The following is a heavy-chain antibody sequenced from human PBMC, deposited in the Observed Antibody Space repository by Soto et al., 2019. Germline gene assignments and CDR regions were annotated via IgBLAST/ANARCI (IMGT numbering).Heavy chain of an antibody. CDR3: ATSFGNAWYTY. CDR1: GGSMVDNY. V-gene: IGHV4-59*01. D-gene: IGHD3-16*01. Sequence: SETRSLTCTVSGGSMVDNYWSWIRQPPGKGLEWLGYIYYSGSSKYNPSLKSRVTFSVDMSKNQFSLKLASVTVADTAIYYCATSFGNAWYTYWGQGTQVTVSS. J-gene: IGHJ4*02. CDR2: IYYSGSS.